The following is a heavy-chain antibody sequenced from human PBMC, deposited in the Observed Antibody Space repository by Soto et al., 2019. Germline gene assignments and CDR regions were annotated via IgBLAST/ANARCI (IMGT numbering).Heavy chain of an antibody. CDR1: GGSISSGGYY. CDR2: IYYSGST. V-gene: IGHV4-31*03. J-gene: IGHJ6*02. D-gene: IGHD3-10*01. CDR3: ARGGAMVGGVTKCGMDV. Sequence: PSETLSLTCTVSGGSISSGGYYWSWIRQHPGKGLEWIGYIYYSGSTYYNPSLKSRVTISVDTSKNQFSLKLSSVTAADTAVYSCARGGAMVGGVTKCGMDVRGQRTMVTVSS.